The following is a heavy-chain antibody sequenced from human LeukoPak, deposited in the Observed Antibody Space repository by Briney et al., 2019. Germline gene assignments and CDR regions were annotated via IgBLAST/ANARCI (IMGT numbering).Heavy chain of an antibody. CDR1: GGSFSGYY. Sequence: PSETLSLTCAVYGGSFSGYYWSWIRQPPGKGLEWIGEINHSGSTNYNPSLKSRVTISIDKSKTQFSLKMSSVTAADTAAYYCVRRSTPFDLWGRGTLVIVSS. CDR3: VRRSTPFDL. V-gene: IGHV4-34*01. CDR2: INHSGST. D-gene: IGHD5/OR15-5a*01. J-gene: IGHJ2*01.